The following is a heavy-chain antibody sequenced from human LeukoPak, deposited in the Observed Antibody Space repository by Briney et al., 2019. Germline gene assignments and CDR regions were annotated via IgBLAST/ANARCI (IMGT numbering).Heavy chain of an antibody. Sequence: PGGSLRLSCAASGFTFSSYSMNWVRQAPGKGLEWVSSISSSSYIYYADSVKGRFTISRDNAKNSLYLQMNSLRAEDTAVYYCARGTRGGWYGGNWFDPWGQGTLVTVSS. J-gene: IGHJ5*02. V-gene: IGHV3-21*01. D-gene: IGHD6-19*01. CDR3: ARGTRGGWYGGNWFDP. CDR1: GFTFSSYS. CDR2: ISSSSYI.